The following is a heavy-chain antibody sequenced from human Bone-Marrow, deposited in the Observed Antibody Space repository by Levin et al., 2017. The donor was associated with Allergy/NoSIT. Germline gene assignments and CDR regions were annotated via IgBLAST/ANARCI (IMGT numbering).Heavy chain of an antibody. Sequence: ETLSLTCATSGFTFSSYSMNWVRQAPGKGLEWVSYINSSSGTIYYADSVKGRFTISRDNAKKSLYLQMSSLRVEDTAVYYCVRGLPDYWGQGTMVTVSS. J-gene: IGHJ4*02. CDR1: GFTFSSYS. CDR2: INSSSGTI. V-gene: IGHV3-48*01. CDR3: VRGLPDY.